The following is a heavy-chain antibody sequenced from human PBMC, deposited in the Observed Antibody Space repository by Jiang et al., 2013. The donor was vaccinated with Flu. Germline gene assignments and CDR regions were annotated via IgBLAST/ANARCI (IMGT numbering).Heavy chain of an antibody. CDR2: ISYDGTDK. D-gene: IGHD6-19*01. CDR3: ARDAGYSTGWYAGY. CDR1: GFTFSSHA. Sequence: ASGFTFSSHALHWVRQAPGKGLEWVAVISYDGTDKYYGDSVKGRFTISRDDSKNTLYLQMNSLRAEDTALYYCARDAGYSTGWYAGYWGQGTLVTVSS. J-gene: IGHJ4*02. V-gene: IGHV3-30*04.